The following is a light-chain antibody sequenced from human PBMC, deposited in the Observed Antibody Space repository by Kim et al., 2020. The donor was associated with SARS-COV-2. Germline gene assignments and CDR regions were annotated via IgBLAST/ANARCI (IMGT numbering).Light chain of an antibody. V-gene: IGLV3-9*01. CDR3: QVWDSSTAV. CDR1: KSGSKN. J-gene: IGLJ3*02. Sequence: SGALGQTARITCGRNKSGSKNVHWYQQKPGQAPVLVIYRDSNRPSGIPERFSGSNSGNTATLTISRAQAGDEADYYCQVWDSSTAVFGGGTQLTVL. CDR2: RDS.